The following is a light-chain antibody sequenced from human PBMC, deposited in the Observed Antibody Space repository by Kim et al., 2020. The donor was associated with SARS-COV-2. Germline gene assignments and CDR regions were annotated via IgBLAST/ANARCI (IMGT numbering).Light chain of an antibody. V-gene: IGLV2-18*02. Sequence: GQSVTISCTGTSSDVGSYDRVSWYQQSPGTAPTLMVYEVSYRPSGVADRFSGSKSGNTASLTISGLQAEDEADYYCSSYTSSSLYVFGTGTKVTVL. CDR1: SSDVGSYDR. CDR3: SSYTSSSLYV. CDR2: EVS. J-gene: IGLJ1*01.